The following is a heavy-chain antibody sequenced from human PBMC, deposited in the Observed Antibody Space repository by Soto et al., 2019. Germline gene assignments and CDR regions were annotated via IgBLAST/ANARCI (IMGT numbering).Heavy chain of an antibody. CDR3: ARDRIMLTFGGGSGEGGIDY. V-gene: IGHV4-31*03. D-gene: IGHD3-16*01. CDR1: GHSSTSPVHY. CDR2: FFYSGST. Sequence: TLSLTCPVSGHSSTSPVHYWTWIRQPPGKGLDWFGYFFYSGSTYYTTSLKSRVTISVDSSKNQFSLKLSSLTAGDTAFYYWARDRIMLTFGGGSGEGGIDYWGQG. J-gene: IGHJ4*02.